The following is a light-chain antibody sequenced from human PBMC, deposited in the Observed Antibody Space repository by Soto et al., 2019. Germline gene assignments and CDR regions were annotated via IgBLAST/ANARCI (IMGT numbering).Light chain of an antibody. Sequence: EIVLTQSPGTLSLSPGERATLSCRASQTTSVSYLGWYQQKPGQAPRLLIYDTSNRATGIPDRFSGSGSGTDFTLTISRLEPEDFAVYYCQQYGNSPPYTFGQGTTLEI. CDR1: QTTSVSY. CDR3: QQYGNSPPYT. CDR2: DTS. V-gene: IGKV3-20*01. J-gene: IGKJ2*01.